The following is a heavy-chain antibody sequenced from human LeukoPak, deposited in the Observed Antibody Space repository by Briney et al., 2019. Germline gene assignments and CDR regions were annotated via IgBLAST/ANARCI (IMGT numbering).Heavy chain of an antibody. CDR3: ARQGYSGYAIDY. Sequence: SETLSLTCTVSGGSISSSSYYWGWIRQPPGKGLEWIGSIYYSGSTYYNPSLKSRVTISVDTSKNQFSLKLSSVTAADTAVYYCARQGYSGYAIDYWGQGTLVTVSS. CDR1: GGSISSSSYY. J-gene: IGHJ4*02. D-gene: IGHD5-12*01. V-gene: IGHV4-39*01. CDR2: IYYSGST.